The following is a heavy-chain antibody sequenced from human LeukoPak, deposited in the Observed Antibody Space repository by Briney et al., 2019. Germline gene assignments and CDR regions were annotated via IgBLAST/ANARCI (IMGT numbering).Heavy chain of an antibody. D-gene: IGHD3-22*01. CDR1: GYTFTGYY. Sequence: ASVKVSCKASGYTFTGYYMHWVRQAPGQGLEWMGWINPNSGGTNYAQKFQGRVTMTRDTSISTAYMELSRLRSDDTAVYYCARNYYDSSGQNLYYFDYWGQGTLVTVSS. CDR3: ARNYYDSSGQNLYYFDY. V-gene: IGHV1-2*02. J-gene: IGHJ4*02. CDR2: INPNSGGT.